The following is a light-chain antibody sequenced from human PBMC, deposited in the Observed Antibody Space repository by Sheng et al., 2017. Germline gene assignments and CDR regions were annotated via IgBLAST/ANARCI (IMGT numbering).Light chain of an antibody. CDR3: NSYAGSNNVP. CDR1: SSDVGGYKY. V-gene: IGLV2-8*01. CDR2: EVS. Sequence: QSALTQPPSASGSPGQSVTISCTGTSSDVGGYKYVSWYQQHPGKAPKLIIYEVSKRPSGVPDRFSGSKSGNTASLTVSGLQAEDEADYYCNSYAGSNNVPFGGGTKLTVL. J-gene: IGLJ2*01.